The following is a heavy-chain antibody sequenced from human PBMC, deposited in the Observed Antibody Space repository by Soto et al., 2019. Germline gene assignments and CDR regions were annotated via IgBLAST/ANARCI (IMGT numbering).Heavy chain of an antibody. CDR3: ARGGQYTPYYYSGMAV. Sequence: TMRLTCTVADGSVVSGGRCWILLKQTPGKGLEWIGYIYYSGSTYYNPSLKSRVTISVDTSKNQFSLKLSSVTAADTAVYFCARGGQYTPYYYSGMAVWGKGTTVTVSS. CDR2: IYYSGST. J-gene: IGHJ6*04. CDR1: DGSVVSGGRC. V-gene: IGHV4-30-4*08. D-gene: IGHD2-15*01.